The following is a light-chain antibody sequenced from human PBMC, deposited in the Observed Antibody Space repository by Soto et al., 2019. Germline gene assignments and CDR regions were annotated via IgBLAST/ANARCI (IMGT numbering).Light chain of an antibody. Sequence: QSALTQPASVSGSPGQSITISCTGTSSDVGGYNYVSWYQRRPGKAPKLMIYDVSNRPSGVSNRFSGSKSGNTASLTISGLQAEDEADYYCSSYTSSSTYVFGTGTKVTVL. J-gene: IGLJ1*01. CDR1: SSDVGGYNY. CDR3: SSYTSSSTYV. V-gene: IGLV2-14*01. CDR2: DVS.